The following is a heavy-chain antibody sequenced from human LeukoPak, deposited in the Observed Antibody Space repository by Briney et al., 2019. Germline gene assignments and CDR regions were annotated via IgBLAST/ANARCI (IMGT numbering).Heavy chain of an antibody. J-gene: IGHJ4*02. CDR3: ARVASTYYYDSSGYYYDPLFDY. Sequence: SETLSLTCTVSGGSISSGSYYWSWIRQPAGKGLEWIGRISTSGSTNYNPSLTSRVTISVDTSKNQFSLKLSSVTAADTAVYYCARVASTYYYDSSGYYYDPLFDYWGRGTLVTVSS. D-gene: IGHD3-22*01. V-gene: IGHV4-61*02. CDR1: GGSISSGSYY. CDR2: ISTSGST.